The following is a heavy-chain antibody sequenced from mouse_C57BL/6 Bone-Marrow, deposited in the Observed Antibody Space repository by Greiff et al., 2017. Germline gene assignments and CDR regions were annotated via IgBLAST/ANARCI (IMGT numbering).Heavy chain of an antibody. CDR1: GYTFTSYG. J-gene: IGHJ4*01. CDR3: ARRYYGYEGAMDY. Sequence: VKLVESGAELARPGASVKLSCKASGYTFTSYGISWVKQRTGQGLEWIGEIYPRSGNTYYNEKFKGKATLTADKSSSTAYMEPRSLTSEDSAVYFCARRYYGYEGAMDYWGQGTSVTVSS. D-gene: IGHD2-2*01. CDR2: IYPRSGNT. V-gene: IGHV1-81*01.